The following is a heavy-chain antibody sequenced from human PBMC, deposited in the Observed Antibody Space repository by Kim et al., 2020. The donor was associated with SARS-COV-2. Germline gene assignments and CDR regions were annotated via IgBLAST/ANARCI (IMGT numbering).Heavy chain of an antibody. CDR2: IRSKAFTGET. CDR3: ARGRYGVNAGQYYEDY. J-gene: IGHJ4*02. D-gene: IGHD3-3*01. Sequence: GGSLRLSCTASGFTFDNYAMSWVRQAPGKGLEWVCVIRSKAFTGETECAASVKGRFTSSRDDSTRIVYLQMNSLKAEGTDVYYCARGRYGVNAGQYYEDYWRRGT. CDR1: GFTFDNYA. V-gene: IGHV3-49*04.